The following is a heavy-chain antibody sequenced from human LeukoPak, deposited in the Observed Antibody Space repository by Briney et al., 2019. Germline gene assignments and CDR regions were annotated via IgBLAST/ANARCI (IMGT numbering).Heavy chain of an antibody. CDR1: GFTFSSYG. Sequence: PGGSLRLPCAASGFTFSSYGMHWVRQAPGKGLEWVAYIRNDGSKKYYADSVKGRFTISRDNSKNTLYLQMNSLRAEDTAVYYCAKDLRGYSYGYFTDYWGQGTLVTVSS. J-gene: IGHJ4*02. V-gene: IGHV3-30*02. D-gene: IGHD5-18*01. CDR2: IRNDGSKK. CDR3: AKDLRGYSYGYFTDY.